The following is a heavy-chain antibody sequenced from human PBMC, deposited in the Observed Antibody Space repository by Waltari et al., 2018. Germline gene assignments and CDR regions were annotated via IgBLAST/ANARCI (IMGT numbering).Heavy chain of an antibody. CDR3: ARGALSIYGSGSYYRYGMDV. D-gene: IGHD3-10*01. CDR2: IYYSGST. V-gene: IGHV4-59*01. CDR1: GGSISSYY. J-gene: IGHJ6*02. Sequence: QVQLQESGPGLVKPSATLSLTCTVSGGSISSYYWRSIRQPPGKGLEWIGYIYYSGSTNYNPSLKSRVTISVDTSKNQFSLKLSSVTAADTAVYYCARGALSIYGSGSYYRYGMDVWGQGTTVTVSS.